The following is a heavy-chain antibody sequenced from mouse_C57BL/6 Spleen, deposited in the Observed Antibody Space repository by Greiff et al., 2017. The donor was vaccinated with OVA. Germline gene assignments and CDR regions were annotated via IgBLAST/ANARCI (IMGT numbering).Heavy chain of an antibody. CDR1: GFTFSSYA. CDR3: AIDAGYFDY. CDR2: ISDGGSYT. J-gene: IGHJ2*01. V-gene: IGHV5-4*03. Sequence: EVMLVESGGGLVKPGGSLKLSCAASGFTFSSYAMSWVRQTPEKRLEWVATISDGGSYTYYPDNVKGRFTISRDNAKNNLYLQMSHLKSEDTAMYYCAIDAGYFDYWGQGTTLTVSS.